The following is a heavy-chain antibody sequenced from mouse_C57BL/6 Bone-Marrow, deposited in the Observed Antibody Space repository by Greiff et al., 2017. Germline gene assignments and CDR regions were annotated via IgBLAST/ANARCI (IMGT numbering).Heavy chain of an antibody. CDR2: IAPNSGGT. D-gene: IGHD1-1*01. J-gene: IGHJ4*01. CDR3: ASPHYYGSRYAMDY. V-gene: IGHV1-72*01. CDR1: GYTFTSYW. Sequence: VQLQQPGAELVKPGASVKLSCKASGYTFTSYWMHWVKQRPGRGLEWIGRIAPNSGGTKYNEKFKSKATLTVDKPSSTAYMQLSSLTSEDSAVYYCASPHYYGSRYAMDYWGQGTSVTVSS.